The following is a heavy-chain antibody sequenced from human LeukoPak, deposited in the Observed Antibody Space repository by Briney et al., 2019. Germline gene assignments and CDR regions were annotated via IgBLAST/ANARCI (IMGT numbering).Heavy chain of an antibody. J-gene: IGHJ6*02. CDR3: VRDYHYGMDV. D-gene: IGHD3-16*02. CDR1: GFTFNNYW. CDR2: IKGDGSGT. V-gene: IGHV3-74*01. Sequence: GGTLRLSCAASGFTFNNYWMHWVRQAPGKGLVWVSRIKGDGSGTSYADSVKGRFTISRDNTKNTLYLQMNSLRAEDTAVFHCVRDYHYGMDVWGQGTTVTVSS.